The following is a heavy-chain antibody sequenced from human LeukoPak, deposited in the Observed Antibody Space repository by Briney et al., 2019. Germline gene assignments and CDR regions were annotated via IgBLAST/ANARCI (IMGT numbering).Heavy chain of an antibody. CDR1: GGTFSSYA. Sequence: ASVKVSCKASGGTFSSYAISWVRQAPGQGLEWMGGIIPIFGTANYAQKFQGRVTITTDESTSTAYMELSSLRPEDTAVYYCARDWSDSSSEALFDYWGQGTLVTVSS. V-gene: IGHV1-69*05. J-gene: IGHJ4*02. D-gene: IGHD6-6*01. CDR2: IIPIFGTA. CDR3: ARDWSDSSSEALFDY.